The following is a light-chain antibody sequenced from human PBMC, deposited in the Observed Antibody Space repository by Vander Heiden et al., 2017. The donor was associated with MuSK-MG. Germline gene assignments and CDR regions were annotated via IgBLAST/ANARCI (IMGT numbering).Light chain of an antibody. V-gene: IGKV2-28*01. J-gene: IGKJ4*01. CDR1: QSPLHSNGYND. CDR2: LGS. Sequence: DLVMPQSPLSMPVTPGGTAFITCMSSQSPLHSNGYNDLDWYLQKPGQAPQRLIYLGSNRASGVPDRFSGSGSGTDFTLTISRVEAEDVGVYYCMQALQTPLTFGGGTKVEIK. CDR3: MQALQTPLT.